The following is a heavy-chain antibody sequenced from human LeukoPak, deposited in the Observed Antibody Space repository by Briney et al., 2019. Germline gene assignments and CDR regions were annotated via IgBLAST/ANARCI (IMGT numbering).Heavy chain of an antibody. V-gene: IGHV4-4*07. CDR3: AKDVRYFDWSPFDY. D-gene: IGHD3-9*01. CDR1: GGSISSYS. J-gene: IGHJ4*02. CDR2: IFSSGSS. Sequence: PSETLSLTCSVSGGSISSYSWSWIRQPAGKGLDWIGRIFSSGSSKYNPSLKSRVIMSVDTSKNQFSLKLTSVTAADTAVYYCAKDVRYFDWSPFDYWGQGTLVTVSS.